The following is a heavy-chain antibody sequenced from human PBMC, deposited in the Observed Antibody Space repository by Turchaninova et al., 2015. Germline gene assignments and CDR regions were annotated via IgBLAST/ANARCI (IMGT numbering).Heavy chain of an antibody. J-gene: IGHJ1*01. D-gene: IGHD3-22*01. CDR1: GYNFASYG. CDR3: AREKYYDTSGYSDFQH. CDR2: LNTNNDNT. Sequence: QILLVQSEAEVKKPGASVKVSCTASGYNFASYGHSWVRQAPGQGLERMGWLNTNNDNTNYAQKLQGKVTMTTDTSPSTAYMELRSLISDDTAVYYCAREKYYDTSGYSDFQHWGQGTLVTVSS. V-gene: IGHV1-18*04.